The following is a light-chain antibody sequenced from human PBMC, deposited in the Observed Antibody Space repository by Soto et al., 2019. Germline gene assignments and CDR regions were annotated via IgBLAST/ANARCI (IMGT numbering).Light chain of an antibody. CDR1: SSNIGAGYD. V-gene: IGLV1-40*01. CDR3: LCYDSRLSGYV. J-gene: IGLJ1*01. Sequence: QSVLTQPPSVSGAPGQRVTISCTGSSSNIGAGYDVHWYQQLPGTAPKLLIYGNSNRPSGVPDRFSGSKSGTSAALAITGLQAEEEADSYCLCYDSRLSGYVVGTGTKVTVL. CDR2: GNS.